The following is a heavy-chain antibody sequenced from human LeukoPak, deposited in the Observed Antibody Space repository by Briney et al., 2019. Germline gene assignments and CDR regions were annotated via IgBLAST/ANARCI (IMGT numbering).Heavy chain of an antibody. D-gene: IGHD3-22*01. CDR1: GDTVSSNTAS. Sequence: SQTLSLTCAISGDTVSSNTASWNWVRQSPSRGLEWLGRTYFRSKWFHDYAVSVKSRITVNPDTSKNQFSLKLSSVTAADTAVYYCARDVSYYYDSSGLAFDIWGQGTMVTVSS. J-gene: IGHJ3*02. CDR2: TYFRSKWFH. CDR3: ARDVSYYYDSSGLAFDI. V-gene: IGHV6-1*01.